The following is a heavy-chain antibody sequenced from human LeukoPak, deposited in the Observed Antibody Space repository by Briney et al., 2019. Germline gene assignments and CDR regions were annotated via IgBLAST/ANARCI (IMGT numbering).Heavy chain of an antibody. V-gene: IGHV1-46*01. CDR2: INPSGGST. CDR1: GYTFTSYY. D-gene: IGHD6-19*01. CDR3: ARDRSLSSSGWYDSFDY. Sequence: GASVKVSCKASGYTFTSYYMHWVRQAPGQGLEWMGIINPSGGSTSYAQKFQGRVTMTRDMSTSTVYMELSSLRSEDTAVYYCARDRSLSSSGWYDSFDYWGQGTLVTVSS. J-gene: IGHJ4*02.